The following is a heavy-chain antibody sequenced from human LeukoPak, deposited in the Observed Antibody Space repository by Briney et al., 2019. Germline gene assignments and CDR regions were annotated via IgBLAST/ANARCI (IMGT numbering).Heavy chain of an antibody. CDR2: INSDGDT. D-gene: IGHD2-2*01. CDR3: ARDLRSTSCYCSWFDP. J-gene: IGHJ5*02. Sequence: PGGSLRLSCAASGFSFSSDWMYWVRQAPGKGLVWVSRINSDGDTDYADAVKGRFTISRDNAKNTLYLQMNSLRAEDTAVYYCARDLRSTSCYCSWFDPWGQGTLVTVSS. CDR1: GFSFSSDW. V-gene: IGHV3-74*01.